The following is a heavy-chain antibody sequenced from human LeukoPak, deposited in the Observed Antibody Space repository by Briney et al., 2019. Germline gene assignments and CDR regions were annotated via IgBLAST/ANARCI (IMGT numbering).Heavy chain of an antibody. V-gene: IGHV4-30-4*01. D-gene: IGHD6-13*01. Sequence: KASETLSLTCTVSGGSISSGDYYWSWIRQPPGKGLEWIGNIYYSGSTYYNPSLKSRVTISVDTSKNQFSLKLSSVTAADTAVYYCAKVSQWGSSRWYEGDWGQGTLVTVSS. J-gene: IGHJ4*02. CDR1: GGSISSGDYY. CDR3: AKVSQWGSSRWYEGD. CDR2: IYYSGST.